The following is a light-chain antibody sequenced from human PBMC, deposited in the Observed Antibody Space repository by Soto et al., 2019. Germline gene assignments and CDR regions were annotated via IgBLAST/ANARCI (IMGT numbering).Light chain of an antibody. CDR2: GAS. CDR3: HQCGNSWWT. CDR1: QTVSSTY. J-gene: IGKJ1*01. V-gene: IGKV3-20*01. Sequence: EIVLTQSPGTLSLSPGERATLSCRASQTVSSTYLVWYQQKPGQAPRLLIYGASSRAPGVSDRFSGSGSGTDFTLTISRLEPEDFAVHYCHQCGNSWWTFGQGTKVEIK.